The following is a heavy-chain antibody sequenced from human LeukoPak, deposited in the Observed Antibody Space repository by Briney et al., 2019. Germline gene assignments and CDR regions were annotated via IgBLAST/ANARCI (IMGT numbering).Heavy chain of an antibody. CDR3: ARGLQLWLPSYYYYMDV. CDR1: GGSFSGYY. CDR2: INHSGST. D-gene: IGHD5-18*01. Sequence: ASETLSLTCAVYGGSFSGYYWSWIRQPPGKGLEWIGEINHSGSTNYNPSLKSRVTISVDTSKNQFSLKLSSVTAADTAVYYCARGLQLWLPSYYYYMDVWGKGTTVTVSS. J-gene: IGHJ6*03. V-gene: IGHV4-34*01.